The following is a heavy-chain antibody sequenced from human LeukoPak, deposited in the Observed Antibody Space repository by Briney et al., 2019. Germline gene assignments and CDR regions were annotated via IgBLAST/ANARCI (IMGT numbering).Heavy chain of an antibody. D-gene: IGHD7-27*01. CDR3: ASLGYYYYYMDV. V-gene: IGHV4-39*01. CDR1: GGSISSSSYY. Sequence: SETLSLTCTVSGGSISSSSYYRGWIRQPPGKGLEWIGSIYYSGSTYYNPSLKSRVTISVDTSKNQFSLKLSSVTAADTAVYYCASLGYYYYYMDVWGKGTTVTVSS. CDR2: IYYSGST. J-gene: IGHJ6*03.